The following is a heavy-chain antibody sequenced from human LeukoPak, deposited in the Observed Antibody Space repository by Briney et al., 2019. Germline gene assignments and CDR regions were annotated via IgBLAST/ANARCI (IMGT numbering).Heavy chain of an antibody. Sequence: GGSLRLSCAASGFSFSSYRMNWVRQAPGKGLEWVSSVSNSGDYIHYADSVKGRFTISRDNAKNSLYLQMSSLRVEDTAVYYCTRDPRHFDSCGQGTLVTVSS. D-gene: IGHD6-6*01. CDR2: VSNSGDYI. CDR3: TRDPRHFDS. V-gene: IGHV3-21*01. CDR1: GFSFSSYR. J-gene: IGHJ5*01.